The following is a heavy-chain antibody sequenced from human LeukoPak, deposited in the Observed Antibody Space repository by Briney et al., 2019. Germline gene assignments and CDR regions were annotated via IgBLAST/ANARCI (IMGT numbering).Heavy chain of an antibody. J-gene: IGHJ5*02. CDR1: GGSISHNY. V-gene: IGHV4-59*01. Sequence: KPSETLSLTCTVSGGSISHNYWSWIRQPPGNNLEWIGYIYDDGSTNYNPSLESRVTISVDTPKNQFSLRLTSVTAADTAVYFCARDGVLVPGSDNWFDPWGRGILVTVSS. D-gene: IGHD6-19*01. CDR2: IYDDGST. CDR3: ARDGVLVPGSDNWFDP.